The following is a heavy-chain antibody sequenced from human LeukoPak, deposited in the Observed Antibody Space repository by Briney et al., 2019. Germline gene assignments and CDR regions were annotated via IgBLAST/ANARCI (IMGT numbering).Heavy chain of an antibody. V-gene: IGHV3-48*04. Sequence: GGSLRLSCSASGFTLSSYRMKWVRQAPGKGLEWVSYISSSSSTIYYADSVKGRFTISRDNAKNSLYLQMNSLRVEDTAVYYCARHSGSGSYSPPNWGQGTLVTVSS. CDR2: ISSSSSTI. D-gene: IGHD3-10*01. CDR1: GFTLSSYR. CDR3: ARHSGSGSYSPPN. J-gene: IGHJ4*02.